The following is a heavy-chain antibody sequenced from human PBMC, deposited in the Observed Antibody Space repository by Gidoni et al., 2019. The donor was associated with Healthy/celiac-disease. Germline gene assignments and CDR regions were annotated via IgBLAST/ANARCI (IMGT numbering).Heavy chain of an antibody. Sequence: QVQLQQWGAGLLKPSETLSLTCAVYGGSFSGYYWSWIRQPPGKGLEWIGEINHSGSTNYNPSLKSRVTISVDTSKNQFSLKLSSVTAADTAVYYCARGAARGYCSSTSCYGRLPYYYYGMDVWGQGTTVTVSS. CDR2: INHSGST. CDR1: GGSFSGYY. D-gene: IGHD2-2*01. V-gene: IGHV4-34*01. J-gene: IGHJ6*02. CDR3: ARGAARGYCSSTSCYGRLPYYYYGMDV.